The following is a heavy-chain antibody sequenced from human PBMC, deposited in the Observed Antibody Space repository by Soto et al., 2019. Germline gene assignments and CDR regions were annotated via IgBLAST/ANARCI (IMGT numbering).Heavy chain of an antibody. V-gene: IGHV3-23*01. CDR1: GFTFNSYA. D-gene: IGHD2-15*01. CDR3: ARGDRGGLASPASYYYSGLDV. J-gene: IGHJ6*02. CDR2: VSAGGDMT. Sequence: DVQVLESGGDLVQPGGSLRLSCAASGFTFNSYAMSWVRQAPGKGLEWVSSVSAGGDMTYYSDSVKGRFTISRDNSNNALFLQMNSLRIEDTALYYCARGDRGGLASPASYYYSGLDVWGQGTTVTVS.